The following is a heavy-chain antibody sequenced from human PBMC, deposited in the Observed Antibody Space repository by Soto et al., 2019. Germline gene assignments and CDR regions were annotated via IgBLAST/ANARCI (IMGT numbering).Heavy chain of an antibody. CDR3: ARLGLFDY. D-gene: IGHD2-21*02. Sequence: GGSLRLFCSASGFTFSDYYMSWIRQAPGQGLEWISYISGSGSTMYYADSVKGRFTISRDNAKGSVYLQMSGLRAVDTAVYYCARLGLFDYWGRGILVTVSS. CDR2: ISGSGSTM. CDR1: GFTFSDYY. J-gene: IGHJ4*02. V-gene: IGHV3-11*01.